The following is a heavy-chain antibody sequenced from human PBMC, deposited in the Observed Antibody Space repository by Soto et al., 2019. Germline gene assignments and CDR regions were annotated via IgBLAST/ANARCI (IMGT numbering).Heavy chain of an antibody. V-gene: IGHV2-5*02. CDR1: GFSLSTSGVG. CDR2: IYWDDDK. Sequence: QITLKESGPTLVKPTQTLTLTCTFSGFSLSTSGVGVGWIRQPPGKALEWLALIYWDDDKRYSPSLKSRLTITKDTSKTQVVLTMTNMDPVATATYYCAHFDDSSGYSRDWYFDLWGRGTLVTVSS. J-gene: IGHJ2*01. D-gene: IGHD3-22*01. CDR3: AHFDDSSGYSRDWYFDL.